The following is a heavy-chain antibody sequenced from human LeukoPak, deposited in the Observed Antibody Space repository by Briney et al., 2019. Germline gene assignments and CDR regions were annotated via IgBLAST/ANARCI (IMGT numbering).Heavy chain of an antibody. V-gene: IGHV4-61*01. J-gene: IGHJ3*02. CDR3: ARDRVRPYGFDR. CDR1: GGSISSSSYY. Sequence: PSETLSLTCTVSGGSISSSSYYWSWIRQPPGKGLEWIGYVYYSGSTNYNPSLKSRVTILVDTSKNQFSLRLSSVTAADTAVYYCARDRVRPYGFDRWGQGTMVIVSS. CDR2: VYYSGST.